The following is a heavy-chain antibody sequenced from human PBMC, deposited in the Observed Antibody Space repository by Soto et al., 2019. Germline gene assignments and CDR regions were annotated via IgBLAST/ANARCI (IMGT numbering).Heavy chain of an antibody. J-gene: IGHJ3*02. CDR3: ARDQGGYHYVVKAFDI. Sequence: GGSLRLSCAASGFTFSSYAMHWVRQAPGKGLEWVAVISYDGSNKYYADSVKGRFTISRDNSKNTLYLQMNSLRAEDTAVYYCARDQGGYHYVVKAFDIWGQGTMVTVSS. CDR1: GFTFSSYA. D-gene: IGHD3-22*01. CDR2: ISYDGSNK. V-gene: IGHV3-30-3*01.